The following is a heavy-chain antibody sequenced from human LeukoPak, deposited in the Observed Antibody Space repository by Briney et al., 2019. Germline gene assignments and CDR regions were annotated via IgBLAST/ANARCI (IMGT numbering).Heavy chain of an antibody. J-gene: IGHJ6*03. Sequence: GGSLRLSCAASGFTFSDYYMSWIRQAPGKGLEWVSYISSSGSTIYYADSVKGRFTISRDNAKNSLFLQMNSLRAEDTAVYYCARVMSRDCGNTNCHYYYYMDVWGKGTTVTVSS. CDR1: GFTFSDYY. D-gene: IGHD2-21*01. CDR2: ISSSGSTI. CDR3: ARVMSRDCGNTNCHYYYYMDV. V-gene: IGHV3-11*04.